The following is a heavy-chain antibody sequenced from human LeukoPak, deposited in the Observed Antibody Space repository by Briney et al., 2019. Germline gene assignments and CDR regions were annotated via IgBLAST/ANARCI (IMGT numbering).Heavy chain of an antibody. V-gene: IGHV3-66*02. CDR2: IHSGGST. CDR3: ARSWDARLNFDY. Sequence: GGSLRLSCAASGFIVSRNYMNWVRQAPGKGLEWVAVIHSGGSTYYADSVKGRFTISRDNSKNTVDLQMNDLRDEDTAVYYCARSWDARLNFDYWGQETLVTVSS. D-gene: IGHD1-26*01. CDR1: GFIVSRNY. J-gene: IGHJ4*02.